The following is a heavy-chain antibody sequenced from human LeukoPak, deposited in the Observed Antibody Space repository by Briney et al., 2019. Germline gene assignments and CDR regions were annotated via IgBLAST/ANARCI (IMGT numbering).Heavy chain of an antibody. D-gene: IGHD2-15*01. CDR3: AKYSYVVVAAAQSFQH. CDR1: GFTFSSYA. V-gene: IGHV3-23*01. J-gene: IGHJ1*01. CDR2: ISGSGGST. Sequence: PGGSLRLSCAASGFTFSSYAMSWVRQAPGKGLEWVSAISGSGGSTYYADSVKGRFTISRDNSKNTLYLQMNSLRAEDTTVYYCAKYSYVVVAAAQSFQHWGQGTLFTVSS.